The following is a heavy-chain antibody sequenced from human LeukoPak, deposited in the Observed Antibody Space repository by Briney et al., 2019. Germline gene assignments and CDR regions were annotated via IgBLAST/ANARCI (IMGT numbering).Heavy chain of an antibody. D-gene: IGHD2-21*02. CDR1: GGSINSYY. CDR2: IYHSGSA. J-gene: IGHJ3*02. V-gene: IGHV4-59*08. CDR3: ARVTRDAFDI. Sequence: SETLSLTCTVSGGSINSYYWSWIRQPPGKGLEWIGYIYHSGSANYKPSLKSRVTISVDTSKNQFSLKLSSVTAADTAVYYCARVTRDAFDIWGQGTMVTVSS.